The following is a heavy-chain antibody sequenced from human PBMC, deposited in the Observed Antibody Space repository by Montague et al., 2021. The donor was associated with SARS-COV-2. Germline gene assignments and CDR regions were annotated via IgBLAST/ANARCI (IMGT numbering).Heavy chain of an antibody. D-gene: IGHD5-18*01. CDR3: ARLRRYTDGPVDY. V-gene: IGHV4-39*01. Sequence: SETLSLTCTVSGGSISNSSYYWALIRQPPGKGLDWIGSIYYSGTTYYNPSLKSRVTLSVDTSNDRFSLRLSSVTAADTAVYYCARLRRYTDGPVDYWGQGTLVTVSS. CDR2: IYYSGTT. J-gene: IGHJ4*02. CDR1: GGSISNSSYY.